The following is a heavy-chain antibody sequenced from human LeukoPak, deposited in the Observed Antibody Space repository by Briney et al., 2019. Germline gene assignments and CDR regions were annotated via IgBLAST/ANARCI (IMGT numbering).Heavy chain of an antibody. J-gene: IGHJ3*02. V-gene: IGHV3-30*02. CDR3: AKSRPIFGVVIRADDAFDI. D-gene: IGHD3-3*01. Sequence: GRSLRLSCAASGFTFTNYGTFSSYGMHWVRQTPGKGLEWVAFIRFDGSNKYYTDSVKGRFTVSRDNSKNTLYLQMNSLRPEDTAVYYCAKSRPIFGVVIRADDAFDIWGQGTMVTVSS. CDR2: IRFDGSNK. CDR1: GFTFTNYGTFSSYG.